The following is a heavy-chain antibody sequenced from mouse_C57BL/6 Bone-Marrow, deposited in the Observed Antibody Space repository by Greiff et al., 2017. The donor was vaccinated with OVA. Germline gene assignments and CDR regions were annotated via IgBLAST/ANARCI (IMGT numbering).Heavy chain of an antibody. CDR3: ARSGNPFAY. D-gene: IGHD1-3*01. V-gene: IGHV1-81*01. CDR2: IYPRSGNT. J-gene: IGHJ3*01. CDR1: GYTFTSYG. Sequence: VKLQESGAELARPGASVKLSCKASGYTFTSYGISWVKQRTGQGLEWIGEIYPRSGNTYYNEKFKGKATLTADKSSSTAYMELRSLTSEDSAVCFCARSGNPFAYWGQGTLVTVSA.